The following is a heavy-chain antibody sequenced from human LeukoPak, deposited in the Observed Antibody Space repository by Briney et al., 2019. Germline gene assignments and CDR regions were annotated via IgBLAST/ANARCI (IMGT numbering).Heavy chain of an antibody. Sequence: SQTLSLTCTVSGGSISSGGYYWSWIRQPPGKGLEWIGYIYHSGSTYYNPSLKSRVTISVDRSKNQFSLKLSSVTAADTAVYYCARDALAYCGGDCSFSWGQGTLVTVSS. CDR2: IYHSGST. J-gene: IGHJ5*02. D-gene: IGHD2-21*01. V-gene: IGHV4-30-2*01. CDR1: GGSISSGGYY. CDR3: ARDALAYCGGDCSFS.